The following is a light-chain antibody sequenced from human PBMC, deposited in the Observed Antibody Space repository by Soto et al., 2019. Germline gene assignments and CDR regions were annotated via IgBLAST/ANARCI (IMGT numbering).Light chain of an antibody. CDR3: QQYGSSPDT. V-gene: IGKV3-20*01. J-gene: IGKJ2*01. CDR1: QSVSSSY. Sequence: EIVLTQSPGTLSLSPGERATLSCRASQSVSSSYLAWYQQNPGEAPTLLIYGASSRATGIPDGFSGSGSGTDFTLTISRLEPEDFAVYYCQQYGSSPDTFGQGTTLEIK. CDR2: GAS.